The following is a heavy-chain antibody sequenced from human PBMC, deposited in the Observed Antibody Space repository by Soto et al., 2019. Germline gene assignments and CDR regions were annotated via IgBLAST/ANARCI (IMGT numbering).Heavy chain of an antibody. Sequence: GGSLRLSCAASGFTFSSCGMHWVRQAPGKGLEWVAVISYDGSNKYYADSVKGRFTISRDNSKNTLYLQMNSLRAEDTAVYYCAKARDGQWGRGYDAFDIWGQGTMVTVSS. J-gene: IGHJ3*02. CDR2: ISYDGSNK. D-gene: IGHD3-16*01. CDR1: GFTFSSCG. V-gene: IGHV3-30*18. CDR3: AKARDGQWGRGYDAFDI.